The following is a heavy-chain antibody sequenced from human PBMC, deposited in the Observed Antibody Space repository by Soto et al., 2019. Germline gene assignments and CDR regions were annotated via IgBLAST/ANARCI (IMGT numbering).Heavy chain of an antibody. CDR3: ARLGQAPYRSWFDP. J-gene: IGHJ5*02. CDR1: RGSIRNYY. V-gene: IGHV4-59*01. D-gene: IGHD7-27*01. CDR2: IYYSGST. Sequence: SETLSLTCTVSRGSIRNYYWIWIRQPPGKGLEWIGYIYYSGSTNYNPSLKSRVTISVDTSRNQFSLKLSSVTAADTAVYYCARLGQAPYRSWFDPWGQGTLVPVSP.